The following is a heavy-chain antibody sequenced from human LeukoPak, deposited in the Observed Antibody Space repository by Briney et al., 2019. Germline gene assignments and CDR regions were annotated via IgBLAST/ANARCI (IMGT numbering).Heavy chain of an antibody. CDR1: VFTLSRHG. CDR2: LWAHGRSE. D-gene: IGHD2-8*01. V-gene: IGHV3-33*01. CDR3: ARDDDTNSRYSLFEY. Sequence: PGGSLRLSCAASVFTLSRHGMPWVRQAPGKGLERVAVLWAHGRSEYYADSVKRRVSISRDISRSMVYLQMNSVRAEDTAVYYCARDDDTNSRYSLFEYWGQGTRVTVSA. J-gene: IGHJ4*02.